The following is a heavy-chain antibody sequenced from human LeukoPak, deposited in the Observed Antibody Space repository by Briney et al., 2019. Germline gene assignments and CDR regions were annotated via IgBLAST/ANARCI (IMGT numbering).Heavy chain of an antibody. CDR2: ISYDGSNK. CDR3: ARPYSSSWHGVFEI. Sequence: GGSLRLSCAASGFTFSSYGMHWVRQAPGKGLEWVAVISYDGSNKYYADSVKGRFTISRDNAKNSLYLQMNSLRAEDTAVYYCARPYSSSWHGVFEIWGHGTMVSVSS. J-gene: IGHJ3*02. D-gene: IGHD6-13*01. CDR1: GFTFSSYG. V-gene: IGHV3-30*03.